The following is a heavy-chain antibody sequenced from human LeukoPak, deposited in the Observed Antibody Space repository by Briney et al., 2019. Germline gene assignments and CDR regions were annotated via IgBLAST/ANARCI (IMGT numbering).Heavy chain of an antibody. J-gene: IGHJ6*02. CDR1: GGSFSGYY. V-gene: IGHV4-34*01. Sequence: SETLSLTCAVCGGSFSGYYWSWIRQPPGKGLEWIGEINHSGSTNYNPSLKSRVTISVDTSKNQFSLKLSSVTAADTAVYYRARGESTYDFWSGYYTDGYYYYYGMDVWGQGTTVTVSS. CDR3: ARGESTYDFWSGYYTDGYYYYYGMDV. CDR2: INHSGST. D-gene: IGHD3-3*01.